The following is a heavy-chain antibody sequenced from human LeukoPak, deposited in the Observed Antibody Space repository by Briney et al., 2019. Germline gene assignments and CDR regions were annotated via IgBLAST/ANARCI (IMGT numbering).Heavy chain of an antibody. CDR3: AKRGRDYYGSGSGFDY. CDR1: GFTFSTFA. D-gene: IGHD3-10*01. Sequence: PGGSLRLSCAASGFTFSTFAMIWVRQPPGKGLEWVSSIFPSGGEIHYADSVRGRFTISRDNSKSTLSLQMNSLRAEDTAVYYCAKRGRDYYGSGSGFDYWGQGTLVTVSS. J-gene: IGHJ4*02. V-gene: IGHV3-23*01. CDR2: IFPSGGEI.